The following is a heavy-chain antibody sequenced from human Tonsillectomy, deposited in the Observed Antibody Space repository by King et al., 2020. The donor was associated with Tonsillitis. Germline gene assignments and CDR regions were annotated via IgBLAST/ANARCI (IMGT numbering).Heavy chain of an antibody. V-gene: IGHV3-23*04. CDR3: AKDHSSGWYVLDY. CDR2: ISGSGGST. CDR1: GFTLSSYA. Sequence: EVQLVESGGGLVQPGGSLRLSCAASGFTLSSYAMSWVRQAQGKGLEWVSAISGSGGSTYYADSVKGRFTISRDNSKNTLYLQMNSLRAEDTAVYYCAKDHSSGWYVLDYWGQGTLVTVSS. J-gene: IGHJ4*02. D-gene: IGHD6-19*01.